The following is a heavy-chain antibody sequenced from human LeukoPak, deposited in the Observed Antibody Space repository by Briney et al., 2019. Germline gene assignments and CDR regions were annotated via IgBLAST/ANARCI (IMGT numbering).Heavy chain of an antibody. Sequence: SETLSLTCAVSGGSISSSNWWSWVRQPPGKGLEWIGEIYHSGSTNYNPSLKSRVIISVDTSKNQFSLKLSSVTAADTAVYYCARHTTYYDILTGPNDAFDIWGQGTMVTVSS. CDR1: GGSISSSNW. CDR3: ARHTTYYDILTGPNDAFDI. D-gene: IGHD3-9*01. CDR2: IYHSGST. V-gene: IGHV4-4*02. J-gene: IGHJ3*02.